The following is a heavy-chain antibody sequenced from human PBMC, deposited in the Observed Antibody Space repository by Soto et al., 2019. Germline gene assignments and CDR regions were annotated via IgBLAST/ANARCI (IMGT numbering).Heavy chain of an antibody. Sequence: GVSQRLSCEASGFTFSSYSINWVRHAPCKRREWVALMSHDGINKYYADSVRGRFTISRVSSTNTLYLQMNRLRAADTAVYYCGRCNSTSCHLGSDSFGHGSLVT. D-gene: IGHD3-3*02. CDR3: GRCNSTSCHLGSDS. CDR1: GFTFSSYS. V-gene: IGHV3-30-3*01. J-gene: IGHJ5*01. CDR2: MSHDGINK.